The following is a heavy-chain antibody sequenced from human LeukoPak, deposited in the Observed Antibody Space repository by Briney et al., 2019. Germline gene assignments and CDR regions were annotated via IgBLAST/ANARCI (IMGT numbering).Heavy chain of an antibody. V-gene: IGHV4-39*07. CDR2: IDYSGRT. CDR3: ARGVYSPTDYYFDY. Sequence: SETLSLTCTVSGASISSTYFWGWIRQPPGKGLECIGSIDYSGRTSYNPSLKSRVTISVDTSKNQFSLKLSSVTAADTAVYYCARGVYSPTDYYFDYWGQGTLVTVSS. D-gene: IGHD5-18*01. J-gene: IGHJ4*02. CDR1: GASISSTYF.